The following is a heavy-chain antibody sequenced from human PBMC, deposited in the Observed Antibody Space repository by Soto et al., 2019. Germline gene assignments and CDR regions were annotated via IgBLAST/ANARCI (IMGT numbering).Heavy chain of an antibody. CDR3: ARDLDGSGSYYTNY. V-gene: IGHV5-51*01. Sequence: GESLKISCQGSGYSFTSNWIGWVRQMPGKGLEWMGIINPADSDIKYSPSFQGQVTISADKSIGTAYLQWSSLKASDTAMYFCARDLDGSGSYYTNYWGQGTLVTVSS. CDR1: GYSFTSNW. CDR2: INPADSDI. J-gene: IGHJ4*02. D-gene: IGHD3-10*01.